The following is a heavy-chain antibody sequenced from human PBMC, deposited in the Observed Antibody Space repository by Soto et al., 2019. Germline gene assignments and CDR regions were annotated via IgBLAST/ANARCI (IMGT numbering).Heavy chain of an antibody. J-gene: IGHJ4*02. CDR1: VFTFSSYA. Sequence: LXLFCADSVFTFSSYAMHWVRQAPGKGLEWVAVISYDGSNKYYADSVKGRFTISRDNSKNTLYLQMNSLRAEDTAVYYCARDRAFTYYYDSSGLNFDYWGQGTLVTV. D-gene: IGHD3-22*01. V-gene: IGHV3-30-3*01. CDR3: ARDRAFTYYYDSSGLNFDY. CDR2: ISYDGSNK.